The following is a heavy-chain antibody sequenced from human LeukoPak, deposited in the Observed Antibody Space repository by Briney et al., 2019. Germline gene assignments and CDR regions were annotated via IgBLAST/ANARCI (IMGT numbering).Heavy chain of an antibody. CDR3: ARGKWELLRHDAFDI. V-gene: IGHV5-51*01. CDR2: IYPGDSGT. Sequence: GESLKISCKGSGYSFTNYWIGWVRQMPGRGLEWMGIIYPGDSGTRYSPSFQGQVTISADKSISTAYLQWSSLKASDTAMYYCARGKWELLRHDAFDIWGQGTMVTVSS. CDR1: GYSFTNYW. D-gene: IGHD1-26*01. J-gene: IGHJ3*02.